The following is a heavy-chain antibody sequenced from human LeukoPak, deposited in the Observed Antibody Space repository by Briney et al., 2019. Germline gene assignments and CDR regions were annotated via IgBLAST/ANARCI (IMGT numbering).Heavy chain of an antibody. J-gene: IGHJ6*03. CDR3: AKVDRGDYSSSPVPYYNYYMNV. Sequence: GGSLRLSCAASGFTFSYYSMNWVRQAPGRGLEWVSCISSSSSLIFYSDSVRGRFTISRDDAKNLLYLHMNSLRVEDTAVYYCAKVDRGDYSSSPVPYYNYYMNVWGKGTTVTVSS. D-gene: IGHD6-13*01. CDR1: GFTFSYYS. V-gene: IGHV3-21*01. CDR2: ISSSSSLI.